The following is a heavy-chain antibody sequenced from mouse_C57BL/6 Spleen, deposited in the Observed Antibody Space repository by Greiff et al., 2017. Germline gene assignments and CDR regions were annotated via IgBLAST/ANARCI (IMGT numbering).Heavy chain of an antibody. Sequence: QVQLKQPGAELVKPGASVKLSCKASGYTFTSYWMQWVKQRPGQGLEWIGEIDPSDSYTNYNQQFKGKATLTVDTSSSTAYMQLSSLTSEDSAVYYCAPYDAVTDYWGQGTTLTVSS. D-gene: IGHD2-3*01. CDR1: GYTFTSYW. CDR3: APYDAVTDY. CDR2: IDPSDSYT. V-gene: IGHV1-50*01. J-gene: IGHJ2*01.